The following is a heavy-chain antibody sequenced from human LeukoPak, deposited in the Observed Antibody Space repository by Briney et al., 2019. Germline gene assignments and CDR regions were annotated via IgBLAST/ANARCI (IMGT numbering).Heavy chain of an antibody. Sequence: GGSLRLSCAASGFTFDDYAMHWVRQAPGKGLEWVSGISWNSGSIGYADSVKGRFTISRDNAKNSLYLQMNSLRAEDMALYYCAKGSSGWYYYFDYWGQGTPVTVSS. D-gene: IGHD6-19*01. J-gene: IGHJ4*02. CDR2: ISWNSGSI. CDR3: AKGSSGWYYYFDY. V-gene: IGHV3-9*03. CDR1: GFTFDDYA.